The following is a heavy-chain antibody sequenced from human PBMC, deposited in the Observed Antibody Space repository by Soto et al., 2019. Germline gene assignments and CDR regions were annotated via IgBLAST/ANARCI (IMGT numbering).Heavy chain of an antibody. V-gene: IGHV3-21*01. Sequence: GGSLRLSCAASGFTFSSYSMNWVRQAPGKGLEWVSSISSSSSYIYYADSVKGRFTISRDNAKNSLYLQMNSLRAEDTAVYYCARDRRSIAARPDVWGQGTTVTVSS. CDR2: ISSSSSYI. J-gene: IGHJ6*02. D-gene: IGHD6-6*01. CDR1: GFTFSSYS. CDR3: ARDRRSIAARPDV.